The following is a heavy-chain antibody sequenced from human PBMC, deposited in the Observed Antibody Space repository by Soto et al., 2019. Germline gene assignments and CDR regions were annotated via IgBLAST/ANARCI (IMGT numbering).Heavy chain of an antibody. CDR1: GYTFTSYA. V-gene: IGHV1-3*01. CDR2: INAGNGNT. CDR3: ARDSYYDYVWGSYRPYYYGMDV. Sequence: ASVKVSCKASGYTFTSYAMHWVRQAPGQRLEWMGWINAGNGNTKYSQKFQGRVTITRDTSASTAYMELSSLRSEDTAVYYCARDSYYDYVWGSYRPYYYGMDVWGQGTTVTVS. J-gene: IGHJ6*01. D-gene: IGHD3-16*02.